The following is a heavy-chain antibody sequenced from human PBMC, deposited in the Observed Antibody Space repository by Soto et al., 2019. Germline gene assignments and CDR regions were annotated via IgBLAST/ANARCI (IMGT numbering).Heavy chain of an antibody. Sequence: GGPLRLSFSDSGFTLDDYAMRWVRQAPVKGVEWVSGISWNSGSIGYADSVKGRFTISRDNAKNSLYLQMNSLRAEDTALYYCAKVLGRCSSTSCYHYYYYGMDVWGQGTTVTVSS. J-gene: IGHJ6*02. CDR2: ISWNSGSI. CDR3: AKVLGRCSSTSCYHYYYYGMDV. CDR1: GFTLDDYA. D-gene: IGHD2-2*01. V-gene: IGHV3-9*01.